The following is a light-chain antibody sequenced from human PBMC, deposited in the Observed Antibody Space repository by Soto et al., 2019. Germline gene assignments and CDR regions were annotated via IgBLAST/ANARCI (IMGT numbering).Light chain of an antibody. CDR1: QSIGKH. V-gene: IGKV1-39*01. Sequence: DIHMTQSPSSLSASVGDRVTITCRASQSIGKHLNWYQQKPGKAPKFLIYGASTLQSGVPSRFTGSGSGTDFTLTVNSLQAEDFATYYCQQGYSSPATFGQGTRLEI. CDR2: GAS. CDR3: QQGYSSPAT. J-gene: IGKJ5*01.